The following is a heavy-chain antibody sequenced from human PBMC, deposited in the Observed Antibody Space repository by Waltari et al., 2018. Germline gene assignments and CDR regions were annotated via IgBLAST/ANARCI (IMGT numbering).Heavy chain of an antibody. CDR2: ITPIFGIA. CDR1: GGTFSSYA. Sequence: QVQLVQSGAEVKKPGSSVKVSCKASGGTFSSYAISWVRQAPGQGLEWMGGITPIFGIANYAQKFQGRVTSTADKSTSTAYMELSSLRSEDTAVYYCARGGYSYGDGPFDYWGQGTLVTVSS. V-gene: IGHV1-69*17. J-gene: IGHJ4*02. D-gene: IGHD5-18*01. CDR3: ARGGYSYGDGPFDY.